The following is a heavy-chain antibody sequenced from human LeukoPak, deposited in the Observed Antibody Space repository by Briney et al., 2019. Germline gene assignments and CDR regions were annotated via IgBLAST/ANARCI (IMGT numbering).Heavy chain of an antibody. J-gene: IGHJ5*02. Sequence: PSETLSLTCSVSGGSITSYYLSWIRQSPMKGLEWMGSVYNRGTTYYNPSLKSRVTITGDTSKNQLSLRMTYVNTADTAVYFCARDYGGNSGEFDPWGQGTLVTVSS. CDR1: GGSITSYY. D-gene: IGHD4-23*01. CDR3: ARDYGGNSGEFDP. CDR2: VYNRGTT. V-gene: IGHV4-59*01.